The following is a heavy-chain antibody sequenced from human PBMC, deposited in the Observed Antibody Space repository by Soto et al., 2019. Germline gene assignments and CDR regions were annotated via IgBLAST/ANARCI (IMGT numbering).Heavy chain of an antibody. CDR2: IYYSGST. J-gene: IGHJ5*02. V-gene: IGHV4-59*08. CDR1: GGSISSYY. Sequence: SETLSLTCTVSGGSISSYYWSWIRQPPGKGLEWIGYIYYSGSTNYNPSLKSRVTISVDTSKNQFSLKLSSVTAADTPVYYCARVEYSSWGFGRWGQGTLSTVSS. D-gene: IGHD6-6*01. CDR3: ARVEYSSWGFGR.